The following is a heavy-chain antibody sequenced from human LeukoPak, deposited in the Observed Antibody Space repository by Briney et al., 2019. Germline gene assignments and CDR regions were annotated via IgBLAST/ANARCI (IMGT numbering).Heavy chain of an antibody. Sequence: PGGPLRLSCAASGVAFSNYWVHWVRQAPGKGLEWVARINTHGSSTNYADSVKGRFTISRDNAKNTLYLKMTSLSAEDTAVYYALAGYYYYYMDVWGKGTTVTVSS. CDR1: GVAFSNYW. CDR3: LAGYYYYYMDV. J-gene: IGHJ6*03. V-gene: IGHV3-74*01. D-gene: IGHD3-16*01. CDR2: INTHGSST.